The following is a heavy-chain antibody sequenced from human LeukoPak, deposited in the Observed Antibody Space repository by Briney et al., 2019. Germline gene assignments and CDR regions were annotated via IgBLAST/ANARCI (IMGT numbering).Heavy chain of an antibody. J-gene: IGHJ4*02. V-gene: IGHV4-34*01. CDR2: INHSGST. Sequence: PSETLSLTCAVYGGSFSGYYWSWIRQPPGKGLEWIGEINHSGSTNYNPSLKSRVTISVDTSKNQFSLKLSSVTAADTAVYYCAGNRGGLAPDYWGQGTLVTVSS. D-gene: IGHD1-14*01. CDR3: AGNRGGLAPDY. CDR1: GGSFSGYY.